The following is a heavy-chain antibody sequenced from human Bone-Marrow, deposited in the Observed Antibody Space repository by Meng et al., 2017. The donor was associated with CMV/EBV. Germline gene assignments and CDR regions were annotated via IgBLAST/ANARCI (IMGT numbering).Heavy chain of an antibody. Sequence: ASVKVSCKASGYTFTGYYMHWVRQAPGQGLEWMGWINPDSGGTNNAQKFQGRVTMTRDTSISTAYMELSRLRSDDTAVYYCARWVYDYNRVPGMGVWGQGNTVHVAS. CDR3: ARWVYDYNRVPGMGV. V-gene: IGHV1-2*02. CDR1: GYTFTGYY. D-gene: IGHD4-11*01. J-gene: IGHJ6*02. CDR2: INPDSGGT.